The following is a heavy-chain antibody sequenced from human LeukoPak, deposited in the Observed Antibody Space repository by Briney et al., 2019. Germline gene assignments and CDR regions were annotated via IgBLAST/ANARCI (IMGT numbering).Heavy chain of an antibody. V-gene: IGHV3-48*03. CDR3: ARGSGFVFDY. D-gene: IGHD1-26*01. J-gene: IGHJ4*02. Sequence: PGGSLRLSCVASGFTFRSYEVNWVRQAPGKGLEWVSYISTSGDSMYYADSVKGRFTISRDNVKNSLFLQMNSLRAEDTAVYYCARGSGFVFDYWGQGTLVTVSA. CDR1: GFTFRSYE. CDR2: ISTSGDSM.